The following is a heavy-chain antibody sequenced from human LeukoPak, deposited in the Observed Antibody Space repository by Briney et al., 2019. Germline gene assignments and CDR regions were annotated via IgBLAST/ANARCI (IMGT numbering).Heavy chain of an antibody. CDR2: MNPNSGGT. J-gene: IGHJ4*02. Sequence: GASVKVSCKASGYTFTGYYMHWVRQAPGQGLEWMGWMNPNSGGTNYAQKFQGRVTMTRDTSISTAYMELSRLRSDDTAVYYCAKVIEGAVAFDYWGQGTLVTVSS. V-gene: IGHV1-2*02. D-gene: IGHD6-19*01. CDR3: AKVIEGAVAFDY. CDR1: GYTFTGYY.